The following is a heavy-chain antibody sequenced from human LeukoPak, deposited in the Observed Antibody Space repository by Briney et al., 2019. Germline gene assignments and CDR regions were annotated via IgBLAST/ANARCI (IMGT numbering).Heavy chain of an antibody. CDR2: VVGNGGTT. J-gene: IGHJ4*02. Sequence: GGSLRLSCAASGFTFTTYTIPWVRQAPGKGLEYVSAVVGNGGTTYYANSVKGRFTISRDNSKNTVYLQMGSLRAEDTAVYYCARERAFYYFDYWGQGTLVTVSS. CDR3: ARERAFYYFDY. CDR1: GFTFTTYT. V-gene: IGHV3-64*01.